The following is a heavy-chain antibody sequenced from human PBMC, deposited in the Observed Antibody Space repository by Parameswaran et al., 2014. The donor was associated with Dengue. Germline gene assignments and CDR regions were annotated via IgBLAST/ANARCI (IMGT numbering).Heavy chain of an antibody. CDR3: ARDLVEMATSIFDY. CDR2: ISSSSSYI. D-gene: IGHD5-24*01. J-gene: IGHJ4*02. V-gene: IGHV3-21*01. Sequence: WIRQPPGKGLEWVSSISSSSSYIYYADSVKGRFTISRDNAKNSLYLQMNSLRAEDTAVYYCARDLVEMATSIFDYWGQGTLVTVSS.